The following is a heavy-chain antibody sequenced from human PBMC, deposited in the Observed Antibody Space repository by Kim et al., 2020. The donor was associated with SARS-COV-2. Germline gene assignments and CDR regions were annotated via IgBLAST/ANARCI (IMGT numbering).Heavy chain of an antibody. CDR2: ISADNGNT. J-gene: IGHJ5*02. D-gene: IGHD2-2*01. V-gene: IGHV1-18*01. CDR3: ARGGAAVAGYCSSTSCYAVWFDP. Sequence: ASVKVSCKASGYTFTSYGISWVRQAPGQGLEWMGWISADNGNTNYAQELQGRVTMTTDTSTSTAYMELRSLRSDDTAVYYCARGGAAVAGYCSSTSCYAVWFDPWGQGTLVTVSS. CDR1: GYTFTSYG.